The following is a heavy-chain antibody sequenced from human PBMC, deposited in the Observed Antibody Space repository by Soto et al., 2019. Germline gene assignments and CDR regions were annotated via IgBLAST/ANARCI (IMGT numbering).Heavy chain of an antibody. Sequence: QVQLVQSGAEVRKPGSSVKVSCHSSGDSFNDYPVTWVRQAPGQGLEWMGGTIPVSGTTNYAQEFQGRVTITADVSTSTVYIELSSLKYEDTALYYCASSYGVSWYGDFWGQGTLVTVSS. V-gene: IGHV1-69*01. D-gene: IGHD6-13*01. J-gene: IGHJ4*02. CDR1: GDSFNDYP. CDR2: TIPVSGTT. CDR3: ASSYGVSWYGDF.